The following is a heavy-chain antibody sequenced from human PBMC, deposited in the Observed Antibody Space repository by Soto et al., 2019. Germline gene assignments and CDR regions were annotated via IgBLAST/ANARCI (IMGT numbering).Heavy chain of an antibody. CDR1: GGSISSYY. J-gene: IGHJ4*02. V-gene: IGHV4-59*08. D-gene: IGHD6-19*01. CDR2: IYYSGST. CDR3: ARHPPGIAVAGTTYYFDY. Sequence: PSETLSLTCTVSGGSISSYYWSWIRQPPGKGLEWIGYIYYSGSTNYNPSLKSRVTISVDTSKNQFSLKLSSVTAADTAVYYCARHPPGIAVAGTTYYFDYWGQETLVTVSS.